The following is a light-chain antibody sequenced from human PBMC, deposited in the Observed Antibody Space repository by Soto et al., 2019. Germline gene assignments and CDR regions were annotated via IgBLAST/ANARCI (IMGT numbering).Light chain of an antibody. CDR2: ATS. CDR3: QQYNSSWT. Sequence: DIVMTQSPATLSASVGDSVTITCRASQGISNTLGWYQHKPGKTPKLLIYATSTLQSGVPSRFSGSGSGTDFTLTISSVQPEDVATYYYQQYNSSWTFGQGTKVDIK. CDR1: QGISNT. J-gene: IGKJ1*01. V-gene: IGKV1-27*01.